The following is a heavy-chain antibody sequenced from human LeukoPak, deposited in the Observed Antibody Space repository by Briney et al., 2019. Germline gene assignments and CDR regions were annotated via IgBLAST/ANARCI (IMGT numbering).Heavy chain of an antibody. J-gene: IGHJ4*02. Sequence: ASVKVSCKASGYTFTSYGISWVRQAPGQGLEWMGWISAYNGNTNYAQKFQGRVTMTRDTSTSTVYMELSSLRSEDTAVYYCARDGGVYGDYYFDYWGQGTLVTVSS. CDR3: ARDGGVYGDYYFDY. CDR2: ISAYNGNT. D-gene: IGHD4-17*01. V-gene: IGHV1-18*01. CDR1: GYTFTSYG.